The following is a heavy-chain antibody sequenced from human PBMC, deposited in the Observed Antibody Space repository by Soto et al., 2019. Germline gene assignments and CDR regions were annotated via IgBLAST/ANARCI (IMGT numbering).Heavy chain of an antibody. V-gene: IGHV1-3*01. J-gene: IGHJ4*02. Sequence: ASVKVSCKASGYTFTSYAMHWVRQAPGQRLEWMGWINAGNGNTKYSQKFQGRVTITRDTSASTAYMELSSLRSEDTAVYYCARDTRPPGIAVADTKYYFDYWGQGTMVTVSS. CDR1: GYTFTSYA. D-gene: IGHD6-19*01. CDR2: INAGNGNT. CDR3: ARDTRPPGIAVADTKYYFDY.